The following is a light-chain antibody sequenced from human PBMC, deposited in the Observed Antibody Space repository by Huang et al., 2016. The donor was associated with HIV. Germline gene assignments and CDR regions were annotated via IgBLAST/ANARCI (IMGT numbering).Light chain of an antibody. CDR1: QGISNT. CDR2: DAS. J-gene: IGKJ4*01. CDR3: QQFNHYPLT. Sequence: QLTQSPSSLSASVGDRVTIICRASQGISNTLAWYQQKPGKAPKLLIYDASSLQTGAPSRFSGSGSGTDFTLTISSLQPEDCATYYCQQFNHYPLTFGGGTKVEIE. V-gene: IGKV1D-13*01.